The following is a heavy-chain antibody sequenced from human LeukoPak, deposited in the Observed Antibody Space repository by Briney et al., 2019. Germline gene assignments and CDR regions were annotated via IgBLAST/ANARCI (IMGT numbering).Heavy chain of an antibody. CDR3: ARDRGTTFDAFDI. CDR2: IIPIFGTA. V-gene: IGHV1-69*05. J-gene: IGHJ3*02. D-gene: IGHD1-14*01. Sequence: ASVKVSCKASGGTFSSYAISWVRQAPGQGLEWMGWIIPIFGTANYAQKFQGRVTITTDESTRTAYMELNSLRSEDTAVYYCARDRGTTFDAFDIWGQGTMVTVSS. CDR1: GGTFSSYA.